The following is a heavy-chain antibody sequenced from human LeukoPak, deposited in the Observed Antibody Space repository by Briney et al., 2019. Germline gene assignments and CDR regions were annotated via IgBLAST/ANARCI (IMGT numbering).Heavy chain of an antibody. V-gene: IGHV4-39*07. CDR2: IYYTGNT. CDR3: ARAGGSYYQDAFDI. Sequence: SETLSLTCSVSGDSITGYYWGWIRQPPGKGLEWIGNIYYTGNTYYNSSLKSRVTISLGTSKNQFSLKVISMTAADTAVYYCARAGGSYYQDAFDIWGQGTMVTVSS. CDR1: GDSITGYY. J-gene: IGHJ3*02. D-gene: IGHD1-26*01.